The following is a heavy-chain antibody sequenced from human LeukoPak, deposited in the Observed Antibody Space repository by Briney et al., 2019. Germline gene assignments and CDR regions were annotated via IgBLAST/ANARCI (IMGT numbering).Heavy chain of an antibody. J-gene: IGHJ6*03. V-gene: IGHV4-4*02. Sequence: SGTLSLTCAVSGGSISSSNWWSWVRPPPGKGLEWIGEIYHSGSTNYNPSLKSRVTISVDRSKNQFSLKLSSVTAADTAVYYCARDRGRGRYCSSTSCYVDVWGKGTTVTVSS. CDR2: IYHSGST. D-gene: IGHD2-2*01. CDR1: GGSISSSNW. CDR3: ARDRGRGRYCSSTSCYVDV.